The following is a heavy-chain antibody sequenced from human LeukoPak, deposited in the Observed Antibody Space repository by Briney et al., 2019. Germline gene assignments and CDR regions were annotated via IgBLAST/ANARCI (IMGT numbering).Heavy chain of an antibody. CDR3: AKDSLPPQYDILTGYYNRWFDP. V-gene: IGHV3-23*01. CDR1: GFTFSNYV. D-gene: IGHD3-9*01. CDR2: ISGSGGAT. Sequence: GGSLRLSCAASGFTFSNYVMSWVRQAPGKGLEWVSTISGSGGATHYADSVKGRFTISRDNSKNTLYLQMNSLRAEDTAVYYCAKDSLPPQYDILTGYYNRWFDPWGQGTLVTVSS. J-gene: IGHJ5*02.